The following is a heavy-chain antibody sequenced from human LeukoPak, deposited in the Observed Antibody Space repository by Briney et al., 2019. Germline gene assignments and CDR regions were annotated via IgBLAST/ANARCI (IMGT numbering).Heavy chain of an antibody. CDR1: GFTFSSYA. J-gene: IGHJ4*02. V-gene: IGHV3-30*04. CDR3: ARDRRGWSNGYYFDY. D-gene: IGHD6-19*01. CDR2: ISYDGSNK. Sequence: GGSLRLSCAASGFTFSSYAMHWVRQAPGKGLEWVAVISYDGSNKYYADSVKGRFTISRDNSKSTLYLQMNSLRAEDTAVYYCARDRRGWSNGYYFDYWGQGTLVTVSS.